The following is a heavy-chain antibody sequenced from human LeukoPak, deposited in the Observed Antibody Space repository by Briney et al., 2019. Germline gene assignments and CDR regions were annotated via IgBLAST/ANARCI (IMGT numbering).Heavy chain of an antibody. Sequence: TSQTLSLTCTVSGGSISSGSYYWSWIRQPAGKGLEWIGRIYTSGSTNYNPSLKSRVTISVDTSKNQFSLKQSSVTAADTAVYYCARDYYYGLGINWFDPWGQGTLVTVSS. V-gene: IGHV4-61*02. CDR1: GGSISSGSYY. CDR3: ARDYYYGLGINWFDP. J-gene: IGHJ5*02. D-gene: IGHD3-10*01. CDR2: IYTSGST.